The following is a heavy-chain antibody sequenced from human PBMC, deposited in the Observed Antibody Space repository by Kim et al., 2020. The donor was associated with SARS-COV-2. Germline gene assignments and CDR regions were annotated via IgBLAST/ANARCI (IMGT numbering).Heavy chain of an antibody. CDR2: FSGFVGDT. V-gene: IGHV3-23*01. CDR1: GFSFRNYA. CDR3: AKGGYNSDWGTYYFDY. Sequence: GGSLRLSCVASGFSFRNYAMNWVRLAPGKGLEWVSSFSGFVGDTYYADSVKGRFTISRDNSKNTLYLQMNSLRAEDSAVYYCAKGGYNSDWGTYYFDYLGQGTLVTVSS. J-gene: IGHJ4*02. D-gene: IGHD6-19*01.